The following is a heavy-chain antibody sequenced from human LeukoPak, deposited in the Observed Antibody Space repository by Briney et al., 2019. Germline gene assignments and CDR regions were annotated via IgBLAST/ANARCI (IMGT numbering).Heavy chain of an antibody. V-gene: IGHV3-23*01. J-gene: IGHJ4*02. D-gene: IGHD5-12*01. CDR1: GFTFSSYA. CDR2: IGSSGDIT. CDR3: ARVRGSGYGYRLLDY. Sequence: GGSLRLSCAASGFTFSSYAMSWVRQAPGMGLEWVSSIGSSGDITYYADSVKGRFTISRDNSKNTLYLQMNSLRAEDTAVYYCARVRGSGYGYRLLDYWGQGTLVTVSS.